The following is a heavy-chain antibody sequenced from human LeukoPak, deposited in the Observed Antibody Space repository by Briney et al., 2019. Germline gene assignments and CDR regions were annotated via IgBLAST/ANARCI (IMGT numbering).Heavy chain of an antibody. J-gene: IGHJ4*02. CDR3: AKDEYSSTPMSLWGY. Sequence: GGSLRLSCAASGFTFSSYGMHWVRQAPGKGLEWVAFIRYDGSNKYSADSVKGRFTISRDNSKNTLYLQMNSLRAEDTAVYYCAKDEYSSTPMSLWGYWGQGTLVTVSS. CDR1: GFTFSSYG. D-gene: IGHD6-6*01. CDR2: IRYDGSNK. V-gene: IGHV3-30*02.